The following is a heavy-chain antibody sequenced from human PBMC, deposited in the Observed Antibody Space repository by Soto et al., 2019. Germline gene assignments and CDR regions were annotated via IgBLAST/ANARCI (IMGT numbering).Heavy chain of an antibody. CDR3: ARAVTLTGYYKYWFDP. CDR1: GGSISSGGYS. J-gene: IGHJ5*02. V-gene: IGHV4-30-4*07. Sequence: SETLSLTCAVSGGSISSGGYSWSWIRQPPGKGLEWIGYIYYSGSTYYNPSLKSRVTISVDTSKNQFSLKLSSVTAADTAVYYCARAVTLTGYYKYWFDPWGQGTLVTVSS. CDR2: IYYSGST. D-gene: IGHD3-9*01.